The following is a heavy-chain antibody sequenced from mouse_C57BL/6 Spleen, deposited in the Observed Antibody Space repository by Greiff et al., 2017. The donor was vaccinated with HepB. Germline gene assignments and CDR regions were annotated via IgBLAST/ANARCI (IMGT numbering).Heavy chain of an antibody. J-gene: IGHJ1*03. D-gene: IGHD1-1*01. CDR3: TRGSPHWYFDV. V-gene: IGHV14-1*01. Sequence: VQLKQSGAELVRPGASVKLSCTASGFNIKDYYMHWVKQRPEQGLEWIGRIDPEDGDTEYAPKFQGKATMTADKSSNTAYLQLSSLKSEDTAVYYSTRGSPHWYFDVWGTGTTVTVSS. CDR1: GFNIKDYY. CDR2: IDPEDGDT.